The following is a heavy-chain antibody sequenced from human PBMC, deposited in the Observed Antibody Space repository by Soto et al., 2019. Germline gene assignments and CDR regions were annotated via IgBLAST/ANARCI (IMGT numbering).Heavy chain of an antibody. D-gene: IGHD6-25*01. CDR2: IKQDGSEK. J-gene: IGHJ6*02. V-gene: IGHV3-7*05. CDR3: ARDVEAADRYYYGMDV. Sequence: GGSLRLSCAASGFTFSSYWMSWVRQAPGKGLEWVANIKQDGSEKYYVDSVKGRFTISRDNAKNSLYLQMNSLRAEDTAVYYCARDVEAADRYYYGMDVWGQGTTVTVSS. CDR1: GFTFSSYW.